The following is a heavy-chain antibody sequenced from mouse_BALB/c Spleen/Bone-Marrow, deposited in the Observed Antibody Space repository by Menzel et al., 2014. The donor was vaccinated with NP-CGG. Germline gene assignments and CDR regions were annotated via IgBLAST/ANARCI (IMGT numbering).Heavy chain of an antibody. Sequence: QVQLQQPGTELVKPGASVKLSCKASGYTFTSYWMHWVKQRPGQGLEWIGEINPNSGRKNYNEKFKSKATLTVDRSSSTAYMQLSSLTSEDPALYYCARKKYGNYDYFDYWGQGTTLTVSS. CDR3: ARKKYGNYDYFDY. V-gene: IGHV1S81*02. CDR2: INPNSGRK. CDR1: GYTFTSYW. J-gene: IGHJ2*01. D-gene: IGHD2-10*02.